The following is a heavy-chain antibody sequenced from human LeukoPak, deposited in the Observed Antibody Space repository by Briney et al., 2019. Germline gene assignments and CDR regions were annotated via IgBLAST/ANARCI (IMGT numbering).Heavy chain of an antibody. D-gene: IGHD6-19*01. CDR1: GFTFSSYW. J-gene: IGHJ4*02. CDR3: ARGGWYPDN. CDR2: IKQDGSEQ. V-gene: IGHV3-7*01. Sequence: GGSLRLSCAASGFTFSSYWMRWVRQAPGKGLEWVANIKQDGSEQYYVDAVKGRFTISRDNAKNSLYLQMNSLRAEDTAVYHCARGGWYPDNWGQGTLVTVSS.